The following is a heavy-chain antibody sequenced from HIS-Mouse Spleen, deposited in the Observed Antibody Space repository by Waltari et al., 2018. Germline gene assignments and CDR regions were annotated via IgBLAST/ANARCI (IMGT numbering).Heavy chain of an antibody. CDR1: GYSISSGYY. J-gene: IGHJ4*02. V-gene: IGHV4-38-2*02. CDR2: IYHSGST. D-gene: IGHD6-6*01. CDR3: ARDPYSSSHHFDY. Sequence: QVQLQESGPGLVKPSETLSLTCTVSGYSISSGYYWGWIRQPPGKGLEWIGSIYHSGSTYCNPSLKSRVTISVDTSKNQFSLKLSSVTAADTAVYYCARDPYSSSHHFDYWGQGTLVTVSS.